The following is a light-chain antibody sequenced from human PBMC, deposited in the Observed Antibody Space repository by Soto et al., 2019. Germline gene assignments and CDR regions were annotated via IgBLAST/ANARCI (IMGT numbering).Light chain of an antibody. CDR1: QSVSSY. V-gene: IGKV3-11*01. J-gene: IGKJ3*01. CDR3: QQRSNWPPGFT. CDR2: DAS. Sequence: EIVLTQSPATLSLSPGGRATLSCRASQSVSSYLAWYQQKPGQAPRLLIYDASNRATGIPARFSVSGSGTDFTLTISSLGPEDFAVYYCQQRSNWPPGFTFGPGTKVDIK.